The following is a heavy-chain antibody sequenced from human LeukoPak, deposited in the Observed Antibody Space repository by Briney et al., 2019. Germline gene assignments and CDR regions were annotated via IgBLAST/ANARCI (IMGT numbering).Heavy chain of an antibody. Sequence: GGSLRLSCAASGFTFSRHAMSWVRRAPGKGLEWVSVIVGSGVDTYYADSVKGRFTIPRDNSKNTLYVQMNSLGAEDTAVYYCAKGPNDSSNYLFDYWGQGTLVTVSS. CDR3: AKGPNDSSNYLFDY. V-gene: IGHV3-23*01. CDR2: IVGSGVDT. J-gene: IGHJ4*02. D-gene: IGHD4-11*01. CDR1: GFTFSRHA.